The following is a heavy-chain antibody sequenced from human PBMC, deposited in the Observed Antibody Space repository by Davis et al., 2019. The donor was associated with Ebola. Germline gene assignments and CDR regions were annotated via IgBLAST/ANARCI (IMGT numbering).Heavy chain of an antibody. CDR3: AKAGGESGYDAGYFDY. V-gene: IGHV3-23*01. CDR2: ISGSGGIT. D-gene: IGHD5-12*01. CDR1: GFTFSSYA. Sequence: PGGSLRLSCATSGFTFSSYAMSWVRQAPGKGLEWVSVISGSGGITYYADAVKGRFTISRDNSKNTLYLQMNSLRAEDTAVYYCAKAGGESGYDAGYFDYWGQGTLVTVSS. J-gene: IGHJ4*02.